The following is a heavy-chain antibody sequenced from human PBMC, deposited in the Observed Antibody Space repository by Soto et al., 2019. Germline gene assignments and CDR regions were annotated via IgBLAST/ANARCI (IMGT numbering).Heavy chain of an antibody. CDR1: GFTFSSYW. J-gene: IGHJ5*02. V-gene: IGHV3-7*01. CDR3: ARDTPGGWYEGNWFDP. CDR2: IKQDGSEK. D-gene: IGHD6-19*01. Sequence: GSLRLSCAASGFTFSSYWMSWVRQAPGKGLEWVANIKQDGSEKYYVDSVKGRFTISRDNAKNSLYLQMNSLRAEDTAVYYCARDTPGGWYEGNWFDPWGQGTLVTVSS.